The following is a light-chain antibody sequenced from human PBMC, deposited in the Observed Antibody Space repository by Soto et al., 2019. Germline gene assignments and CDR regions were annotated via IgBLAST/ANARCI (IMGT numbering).Light chain of an antibody. CDR1: QTINNW. Sequence: DIQMTQSPSTLSASIGDRVTITCRDSQTINNWLAWYQQKPGKAPNLLIYHASNLETGVPSRFSGSAFGTEFTLTISSLQPDDFATYYCQHYNSYPWTFGQGTKV. CDR3: QHYNSYPWT. V-gene: IGKV1-5*01. J-gene: IGKJ1*01. CDR2: HAS.